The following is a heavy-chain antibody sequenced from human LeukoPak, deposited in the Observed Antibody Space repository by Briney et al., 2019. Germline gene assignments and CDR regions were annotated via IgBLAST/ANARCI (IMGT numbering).Heavy chain of an antibody. V-gene: IGHV4-59*01. CDR3: ARGAKLGVDY. J-gene: IGHJ4*02. CDR1: GASISSYY. CDR2: IYYSGST. D-gene: IGHD7-27*01. Sequence: SETLSLTCSVSGASISSYYWSWIRQPPGRGLEWIGYIYYSGSTNYNLSLKSRVTISVDKSKNQFSLRLSSVTAADTAVYYCARGAKLGVDYWGQGTLVTVSS.